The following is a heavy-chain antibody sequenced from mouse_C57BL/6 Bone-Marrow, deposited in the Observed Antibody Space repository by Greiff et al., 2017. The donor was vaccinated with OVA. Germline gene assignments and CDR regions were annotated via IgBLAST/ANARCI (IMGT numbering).Heavy chain of an antibody. CDR3: ARDAEYYGSSYALGY. Sequence: EVNLVESGGGLVQSGRSLRLSCATSGFTFSDFYMEWVRQAPGKGLEWIAASRNKANDYTTEYSASVKGRFIVSRDTSQSILYLQMNALRAEDTAIYYCARDAEYYGSSYALGYWGQGTSVTVAS. D-gene: IGHD1-1*01. V-gene: IGHV7-1*01. J-gene: IGHJ4*01. CDR1: GFTFSDFY. CDR2: SRNKANDYTT.